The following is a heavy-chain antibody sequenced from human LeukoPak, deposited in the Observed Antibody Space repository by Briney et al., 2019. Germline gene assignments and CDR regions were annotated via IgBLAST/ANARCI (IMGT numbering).Heavy chain of an antibody. CDR3: ARRPRRDYSNYAHTTTDLGYYYMDV. Sequence: SETLSLTCTVSGGSISSSSYYWGWIRQPPGKGLEWIGSIYYSGSTYYNPSLKSRVTISVDTSKNQFSLKLSSVTAADTAVYYCARRPRRDYSNYAHTTTDLGYYYMDVWGKGTTVTVSS. CDR1: GGSISSSSYY. D-gene: IGHD4-11*01. V-gene: IGHV4-39*01. J-gene: IGHJ6*03. CDR2: IYYSGST.